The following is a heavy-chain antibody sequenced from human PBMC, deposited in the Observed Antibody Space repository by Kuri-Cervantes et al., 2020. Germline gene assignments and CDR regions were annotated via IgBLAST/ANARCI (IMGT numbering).Heavy chain of an antibody. V-gene: IGHV3-23*01. CDR3: AIVGAIVVVPAAMLDY. CDR2: ISGSGGST. Sequence: GESLKISCAASGFTFSSYAMSWVRQAPGKGLEWVSAISGSGGSTYYADSVKGRFTISRDNSKNTLYLQMNSLRAEDTAVYYCAIVGAIVVVPAAMLDYWGQGTLVTVSS. D-gene: IGHD2-2*01. CDR1: GFTFSSYA. J-gene: IGHJ4*02.